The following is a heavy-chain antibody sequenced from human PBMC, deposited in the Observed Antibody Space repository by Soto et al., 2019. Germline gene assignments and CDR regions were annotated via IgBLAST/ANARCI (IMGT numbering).Heavy chain of an antibody. CDR3: ATNGDYYDGSGPKYFQH. CDR2: INHSGST. V-gene: IGHV4-34*01. J-gene: IGHJ1*01. Sequence: QVQLQQWGAGLLKPSETLSLTCAVYGGSFSGYYWSWIRQPPGKGLEWIGEINHSGSTNYNPSLKSRVTIAVDTSKHQFSLKLSSVTAADTAVYYCATNGDYYDGSGPKYFQHWGQGTLVTVSS. D-gene: IGHD3-22*01. CDR1: GGSFSGYY.